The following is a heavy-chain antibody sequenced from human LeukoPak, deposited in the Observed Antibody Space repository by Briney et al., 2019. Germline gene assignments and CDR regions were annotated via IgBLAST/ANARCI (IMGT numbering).Heavy chain of an antibody. CDR3: ARVRSGSRPNYYYYGMDV. D-gene: IGHD3-3*01. CDR2: IYYSGST. Sequence: SETLSLTCTVSGGSISSYHWSWIRQPPGKGLEWIGFIYYSGSTNYNPSLKSRVTISVDTSKRQFSLKLSSVTAADTAVYYCARVRSGSRPNYYYYGMDVWGQGTTVTVSS. V-gene: IGHV4-59*12. J-gene: IGHJ6*02. CDR1: GGSISSYH.